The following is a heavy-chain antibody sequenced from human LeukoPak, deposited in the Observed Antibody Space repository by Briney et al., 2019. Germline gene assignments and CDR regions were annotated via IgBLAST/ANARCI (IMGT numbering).Heavy chain of an antibody. J-gene: IGHJ4*02. Sequence: GGSLRLSCAASGFTFSSYWMSWVRQAPGKGLEWVANIKQDGSEKYYVDSVKGRFTISRDNAKNSLYLQMNSLRAEDTALYYCARGYYDSSGYYGFDYWGQGTLVTVSS. V-gene: IGHV3-7*03. D-gene: IGHD3-22*01. CDR3: ARGYYDSSGYYGFDY. CDR1: GFTFSSYW. CDR2: IKQDGSEK.